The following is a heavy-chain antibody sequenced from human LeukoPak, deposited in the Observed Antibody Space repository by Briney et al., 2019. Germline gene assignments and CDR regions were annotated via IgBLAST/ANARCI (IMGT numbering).Heavy chain of an antibody. D-gene: IGHD2-15*01. V-gene: IGHV3-30*02. CDR1: GFTFSSYG. J-gene: IGHJ4*02. Sequence: GGSLRLSCAASGFTFSSYGMHWVRQAPGKGLEWVAFIRYDGSNKYYADSVKGRFTISRDNSKNTLYLQMNSLRAEDTAVYYCAKDGLYCSGGSCYSVPFDYWGQGTLVTVSS. CDR3: AKDGLYCSGGSCYSVPFDY. CDR2: IRYDGSNK.